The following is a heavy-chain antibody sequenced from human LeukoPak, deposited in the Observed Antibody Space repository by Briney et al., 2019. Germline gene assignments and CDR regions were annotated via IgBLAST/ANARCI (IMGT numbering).Heavy chain of an antibody. CDR2: INSDGRST. V-gene: IGHV3-74*01. CDR1: GFTFSSYW. J-gene: IGHJ4*02. D-gene: IGHD6-13*01. Sequence: GGSLRLSCAASGFTFSSYWMHWVRQAPGKGLVWVSRINSDGRSTSYADSVKGRFTISRDNAENTLYLQMNSLRAEDTAVYYCARALYSSSWYEDYWGQGTLVAVSS. CDR3: ARALYSSSWYEDY.